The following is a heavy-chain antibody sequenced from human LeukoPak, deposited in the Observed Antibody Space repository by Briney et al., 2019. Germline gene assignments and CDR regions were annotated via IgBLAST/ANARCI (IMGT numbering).Heavy chain of an antibody. CDR1: GGTFSSYA. D-gene: IGHD5-24*01. CDR3: ASEGRWLHTPPDYYYYMDV. Sequence: ASVKVSCKASGGTFSSYAISWVRQAPGQGLEWMGGIIPIFGTANYAQKFQGRVTITTDESTSTAYMELSSLRSEDSAVYYCASEGRWLHTPPDYYYYMDVWGKGTTVTVSS. J-gene: IGHJ6*03. CDR2: IIPIFGTA. V-gene: IGHV1-69*05.